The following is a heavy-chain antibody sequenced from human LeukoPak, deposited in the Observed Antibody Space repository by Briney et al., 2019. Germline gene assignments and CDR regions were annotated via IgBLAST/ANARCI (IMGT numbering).Heavy chain of an antibody. CDR1: GFTFSSYA. CDR2: ISYDGSNK. Sequence: GGSLRLSCAASGFTFSSYAMHWVRQAPGKGLEWVAVISYDGSNKYYADSVKGRFTISRDNSKNTLYLQMNSLKTEDTAVYYCTTSYGDYAEYFRHWGQGTLVTVSS. CDR3: TTSYGDYAEYFRH. D-gene: IGHD4-17*01. J-gene: IGHJ1*01. V-gene: IGHV3-30*04.